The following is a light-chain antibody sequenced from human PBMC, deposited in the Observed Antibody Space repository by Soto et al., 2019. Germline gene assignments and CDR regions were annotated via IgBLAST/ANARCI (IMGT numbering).Light chain of an antibody. Sequence: QSALTQPPSASGSPGQSVTISCTGTSSDVGGCKFVSWYQQYPGKTPKLIIYEVSKRPSGVPDRFAGSKSGNTASLTVSGLQAEDEADYYCSSCAGSNTPYVFGTGTKVTVL. CDR1: SSDVGGCKF. J-gene: IGLJ1*01. CDR2: EVS. V-gene: IGLV2-8*01. CDR3: SSCAGSNTPYV.